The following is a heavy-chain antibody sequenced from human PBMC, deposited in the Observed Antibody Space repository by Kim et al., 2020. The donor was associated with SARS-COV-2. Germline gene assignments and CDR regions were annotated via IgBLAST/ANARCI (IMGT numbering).Heavy chain of an antibody. V-gene: IGHV1-2*06. CDR3: ARDRGDTAMVLDAFDI. CDR2: INPNSGGT. D-gene: IGHD5-18*01. J-gene: IGHJ3*02. Sequence: ASVKVSCKASGYTFTGYYMHWVRQAPGQGLEWMGRINPNSGGTNYAQKFQGRVTMTRDTSISTAYMELSRLRSDDTAVYYCARDRGDTAMVLDAFDIWGQGTMVTVSS. CDR1: GYTFTGYY.